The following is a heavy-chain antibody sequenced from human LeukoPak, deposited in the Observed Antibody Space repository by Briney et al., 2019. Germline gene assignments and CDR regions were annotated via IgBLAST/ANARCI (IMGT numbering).Heavy chain of an antibody. Sequence: GGSLRLSCSASGFTFSSYAMSWVRQAPGKGLEWVSSISSSGANTYYADSVKGRFTISRDNSKNTLYLQMSSLRVEDTAVYYCAKRDRPCSGDCSAPYYFDYWGQGTLVTVSS. CDR3: AKRDRPCSGDCSAPYYFDY. CDR2: ISSSGANT. CDR1: GFTFSSYA. D-gene: IGHD2-21*02. V-gene: IGHV3-23*01. J-gene: IGHJ4*02.